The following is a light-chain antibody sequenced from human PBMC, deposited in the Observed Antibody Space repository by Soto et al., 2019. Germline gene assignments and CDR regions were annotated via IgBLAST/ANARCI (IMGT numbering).Light chain of an antibody. V-gene: IGLV3-10*01. CDR3: YSTDISGNHGF. CDR1: ALPKKY. J-gene: IGLJ2*01. Sequence: SYELTQPPSVSVSPGQAARITCSGDALPKKYAYWYQQKSGQAPVLVIYEDSKRPSRIPERFSGSSTGTMATLIITGAQVEDEADYYCYSTDISGNHGFFGGGTKLTVL. CDR2: EDS.